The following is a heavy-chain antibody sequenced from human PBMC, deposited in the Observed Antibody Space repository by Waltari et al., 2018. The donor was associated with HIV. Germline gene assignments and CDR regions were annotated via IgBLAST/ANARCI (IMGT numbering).Heavy chain of an antibody. Sequence: EVQLVESGGTLVQPGGSLPLSCAASGFTFSDHYMEWVSQAPGKGRQWFGRIRARPSGYTTEYAASERGRFTISRDDSKSSLFLHMNGLRAEDTAVYYCVGGVSGSIGNYWGQGTLVTISS. CDR3: VGGVSGSIGNY. D-gene: IGHD2-21*01. CDR2: IRARPSGYTT. CDR1: GFTFSDHY. V-gene: IGHV3-72*01. J-gene: IGHJ4*02.